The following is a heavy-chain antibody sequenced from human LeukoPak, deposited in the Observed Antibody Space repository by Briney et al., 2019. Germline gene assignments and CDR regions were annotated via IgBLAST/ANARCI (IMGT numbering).Heavy chain of an antibody. Sequence: PSETLSLTCTVSGGSISSYYWSWIRQPPGKGLEWIGYIYYSGSTNYNPSLKSRVTISVDTSKNQFSLKLSSVTAAGTAVYYCVRGRRDGYNVKIYNLFDPWGQGTLVTVSS. CDR3: VRGRRDGYNVKIYNLFDP. J-gene: IGHJ5*02. V-gene: IGHV4-59*01. D-gene: IGHD5-24*01. CDR2: IYYSGST. CDR1: GGSISSYY.